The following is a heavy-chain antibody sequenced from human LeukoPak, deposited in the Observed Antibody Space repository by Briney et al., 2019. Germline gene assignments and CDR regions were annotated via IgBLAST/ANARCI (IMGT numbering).Heavy chain of an antibody. Sequence: SQTLSLTCAISGDSVSSNSAAWNWIRQSPSRGLEWLGRTYYRSKWYNDYAVSVISRITINPDTSKNQFSLQLNSVTPEDTAVYYCARGSRITMVRGVIGNWFDPWGQGTLVTVSS. V-gene: IGHV6-1*01. J-gene: IGHJ5*02. CDR1: GDSVSSNSAA. CDR3: ARGSRITMVRGVIGNWFDP. D-gene: IGHD3-10*01. CDR2: TYYRSKWYN.